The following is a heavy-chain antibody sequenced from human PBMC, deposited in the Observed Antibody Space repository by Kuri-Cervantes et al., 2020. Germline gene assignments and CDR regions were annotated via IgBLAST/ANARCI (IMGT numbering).Heavy chain of an antibody. CDR1: GFTFSSYA. Sequence: GGSLRLSCAASGFTFSSYAMSWVRQAPGKGLEWVSAISGSGGSTYYADSVKGRFTISRDNAKNSLYLQMNSLRDEDTAVYYCAREQQLVLYYWGQGTLVTVSS. CDR2: ISGSGGST. V-gene: IGHV3-23*01. CDR3: AREQQLVLYY. D-gene: IGHD6-13*01. J-gene: IGHJ4*02.